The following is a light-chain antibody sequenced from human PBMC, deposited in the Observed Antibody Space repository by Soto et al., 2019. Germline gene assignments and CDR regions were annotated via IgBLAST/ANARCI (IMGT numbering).Light chain of an antibody. V-gene: IGKV1-33*01. CDR1: QVISNY. CDR2: DAS. J-gene: IGKJ4*01. Sequence: DIQTTQSPSSLSASVGDRVTITCQASQVISNYLNWYQQKPGKAPKLLIYDASNLETGVPSRFSGSGSGTDFTFTISSLQPEDIATYYCQQYDNLPLTFGGGTKVEIK. CDR3: QQYDNLPLT.